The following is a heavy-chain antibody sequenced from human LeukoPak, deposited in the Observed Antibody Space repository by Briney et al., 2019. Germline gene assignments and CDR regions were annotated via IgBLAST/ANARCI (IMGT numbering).Heavy chain of an antibody. D-gene: IGHD3-9*01. Sequence: PGGSLRLSCAASGFTFSSYSMNWVRQAPGKGLEWVSSISSSSSYIYYADSVKGRFTISRDNAKNSLYLQMNSLRAEDTAVYYCAKDPQYYDILTGYPAFDYWGQGTLVTVSS. CDR2: ISSSSSYI. CDR1: GFTFSSYS. CDR3: AKDPQYYDILTGYPAFDY. J-gene: IGHJ4*02. V-gene: IGHV3-21*04.